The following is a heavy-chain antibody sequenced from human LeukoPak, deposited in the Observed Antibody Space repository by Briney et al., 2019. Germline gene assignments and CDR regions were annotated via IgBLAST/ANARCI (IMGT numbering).Heavy chain of an antibody. CDR3: ATTTRPMLGYYYMDV. J-gene: IGHJ6*03. Sequence: SETLSLTCTVSGGSISSYYWSWIRQPAGKGLEWIGRIYTCGSTNYNPSLKSRVTMSVDTSKNQFSLKLSSVTAADTAVYYCATTTRPMLGYYYMDVWGKGTTVTVSS. CDR1: GGSISSYY. CDR2: IYTCGST. V-gene: IGHV4-4*07. D-gene: IGHD1-26*01.